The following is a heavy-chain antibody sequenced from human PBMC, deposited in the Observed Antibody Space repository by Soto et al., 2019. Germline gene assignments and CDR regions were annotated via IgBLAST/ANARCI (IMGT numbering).Heavy chain of an antibody. Sequence: ASVKVSCKASGYTFITYYIHWVRQAPGQGLEWMGMINPSGGISSYAQKFQGRVTLTRDTSTSTVYMELSSLRSEDTAVYYCARGRLTHYYVMDVWGQGTTVTVSS. D-gene: IGHD2-8*01. V-gene: IGHV1-46*01. J-gene: IGHJ6*02. CDR1: GYTFITYY. CDR3: ARGRLTHYYVMDV. CDR2: INPSGGIS.